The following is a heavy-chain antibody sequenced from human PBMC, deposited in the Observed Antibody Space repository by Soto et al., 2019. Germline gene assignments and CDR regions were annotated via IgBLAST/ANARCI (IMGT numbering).Heavy chain of an antibody. CDR3: AKDSFSNYYDSSGPTGGDAFDI. D-gene: IGHD3-22*01. J-gene: IGHJ3*02. CDR1: GFTFSSYA. CDR2: ISGSGGST. Sequence: VGSLRLSCAASGFTFSSYAMSWVRQAPGKGLEWVSAISGSGGSTYYADSVKGRFTISRDNSKNTLYLQMNSLRAEDTAVYYCAKDSFSNYYDSSGPTGGDAFDIWGQGTMVTVSS. V-gene: IGHV3-23*01.